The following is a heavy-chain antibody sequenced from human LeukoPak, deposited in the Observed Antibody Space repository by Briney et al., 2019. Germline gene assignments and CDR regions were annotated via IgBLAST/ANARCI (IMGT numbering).Heavy chain of an antibody. CDR3: ARVAYSGYDYMGAHFDY. D-gene: IGHD5-12*01. Sequence: GGSLRLSCAASGFTFSSYSMNWVRQAPGKGLEWVSSISSSSSYIYYADSVKGRFTISRDNAKNSLYLQMNSLRAEDTAVYYCARVAYSGYDYMGAHFDYRAREPWSPSPQ. V-gene: IGHV3-21*01. CDR2: ISSSSSYI. CDR1: GFTFSSYS. J-gene: IGHJ4*02.